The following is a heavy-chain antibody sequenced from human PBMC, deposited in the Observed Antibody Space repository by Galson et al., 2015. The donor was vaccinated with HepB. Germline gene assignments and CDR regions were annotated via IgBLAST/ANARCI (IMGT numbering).Heavy chain of an antibody. CDR3: ARDANPRTIYYYSYSLDV. J-gene: IGHJ6*03. Sequence: SVKVSCKASGYTFAGYYLHWVRQAPGQGLEWMGWINPNNGGTNYAQKFQGRVTMTRDTYISTVYMELSRLRSDDTAVYYCARDANPRTIYYYSYSLDVWGKGTTVTVSS. CDR2: INPNNGGT. V-gene: IGHV1-2*02. CDR1: GYTFAGYY. D-gene: IGHD3-3*01.